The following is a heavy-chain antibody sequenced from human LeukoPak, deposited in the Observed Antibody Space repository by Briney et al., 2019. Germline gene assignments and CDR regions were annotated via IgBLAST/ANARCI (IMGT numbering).Heavy chain of an antibody. D-gene: IGHD5-24*01. CDR3: ARDGYSLDY. CDR2: IYYSGST. CDR1: GGSVSSGSYY. V-gene: IGHV4-61*01. J-gene: IGHJ4*02. Sequence: SEALSLTCTVSGGSVSSGSYYWSWIRQPPGKGLEWIGYIYYSGSTNYNPSLKSRVTISVDTSKNQFSLKLSSVTAADTAVYYCARDGYSLDYWGQGTLVTVSS.